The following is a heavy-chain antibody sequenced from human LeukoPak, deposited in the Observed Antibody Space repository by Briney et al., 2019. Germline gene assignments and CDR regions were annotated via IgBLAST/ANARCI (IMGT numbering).Heavy chain of an antibody. Sequence: ASVKVSCKASGYTFTSYGISWVRQAPGQGLEWMGWISAYNGNTNYAQKLQGRVTMTTDSSTSTAYMELRSLRSDDTAVYYCARLRYCSGGSCHGWFDPWGQGTLVTVSS. D-gene: IGHD2-15*01. J-gene: IGHJ5*02. CDR3: ARLRYCSGGSCHGWFDP. V-gene: IGHV1-18*01. CDR2: ISAYNGNT. CDR1: GYTFTSYG.